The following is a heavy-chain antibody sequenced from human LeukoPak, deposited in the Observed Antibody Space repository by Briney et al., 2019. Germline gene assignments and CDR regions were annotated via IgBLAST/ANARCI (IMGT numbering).Heavy chain of an antibody. D-gene: IGHD1-7*01. CDR1: GGTFSSYA. J-gene: IGHJ4*02. CDR2: IIPIFGTA. CDR3: ARRRRTTTLFDY. V-gene: IGHV1-69*13. Sequence: ASVKVSCKASGGTFSSYAISWVRQVPGQGLEWMGGIIPIFGTANYAQKFQGRVTITADESTSTAYMELSSLRSEDTAVYYCARRRRTTTLFDYWGQGTLVTVFS.